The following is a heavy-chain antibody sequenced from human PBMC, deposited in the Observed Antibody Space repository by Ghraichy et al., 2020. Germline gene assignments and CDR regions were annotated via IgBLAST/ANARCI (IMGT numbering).Heavy chain of an antibody. CDR3: AREVDDYVWGSYRYPRPFDY. V-gene: IGHV3-66*02. Sequence: GGSLRLSCAASGFTVSSNYMSWVRQAPGKGLEWVSVIYRGGSTYYADSVKGRFTISRDNSKNTLYLQMNSLRAEDTAVYYCAREVDDYVWGSYRYPRPFDYWGQGTLVTVSS. D-gene: IGHD3-16*02. CDR2: IYRGGST. CDR1: GFTVSSNY. J-gene: IGHJ4*02.